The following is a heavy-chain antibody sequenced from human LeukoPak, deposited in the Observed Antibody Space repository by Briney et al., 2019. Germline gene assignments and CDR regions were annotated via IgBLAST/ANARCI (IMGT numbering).Heavy chain of an antibody. CDR2: ISYDGSNK. J-gene: IGHJ5*02. Sequence: GGSLRLSCAASGFTFSSYAMHWVRQAPGKGLEWVAVISYDGSNKYYADSVKGRFAISRDNSKNTLYLQMNSLRAEDTAVYYCAKDMGFIAAAGSFNGFDPWGQGTLVTVSS. CDR3: AKDMGFIAAAGSFNGFDP. D-gene: IGHD6-13*01. CDR1: GFTFSSYA. V-gene: IGHV3-30*09.